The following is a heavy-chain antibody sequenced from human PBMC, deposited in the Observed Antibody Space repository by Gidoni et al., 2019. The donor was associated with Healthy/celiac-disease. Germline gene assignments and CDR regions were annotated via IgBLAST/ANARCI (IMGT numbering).Heavy chain of an antibody. CDR3: AKDTRGVTIFGVVPDY. V-gene: IGHV3-9*01. J-gene: IGHJ4*02. D-gene: IGHD3-3*01. Sequence: EVQLVESGGGLVQPVRSLRLSCAASGFTFDDYAMHWVRQAPGKGLEWVSGMSWNSGSIGDADSVKGRFTISRDNAKNSLYLQMNSLRAEDTALYYCAKDTRGVTIFGVVPDYWGQGTLVTVSS. CDR1: GFTFDDYA. CDR2: MSWNSGSI.